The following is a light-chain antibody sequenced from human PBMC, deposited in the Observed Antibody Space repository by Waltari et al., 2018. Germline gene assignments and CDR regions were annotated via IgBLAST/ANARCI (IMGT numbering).Light chain of an antibody. CDR1: QSVLYSSNNKNY. CDR3: QQYYSSPPHT. J-gene: IGKJ2*01. V-gene: IGKV4-1*01. Sequence: DIVMTQSPDSLAVSLGERATINCRSSQSVLYSSNNKNYLAWYQQRPGQPPKLLIYWASTRESGVPDRFSGSVSGTDFTLTISSLQAEDVAVYYCQQYYSSPPHTFGQGTKLEI. CDR2: WAS.